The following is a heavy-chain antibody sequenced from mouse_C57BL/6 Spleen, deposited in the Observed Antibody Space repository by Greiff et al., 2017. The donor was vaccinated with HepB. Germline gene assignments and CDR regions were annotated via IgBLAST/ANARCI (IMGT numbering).Heavy chain of an antibody. CDR2: IDPSDSYT. V-gene: IGHV1-69*01. D-gene: IGHD2-2*01. Sequence: QVQLKQSGAELVMPGASVKLSCKASGYTFTSYWMHWVKQRPGQGLEWIGEIDPSDSYTNYNQKFKGKSTLTVDKSSSTAYMQLSSLTSEDSAVYYCARRVTSYYFDYWGQGTTLTVSS. CDR1: GYTFTSYW. CDR3: ARRVTSYYFDY. J-gene: IGHJ2*01.